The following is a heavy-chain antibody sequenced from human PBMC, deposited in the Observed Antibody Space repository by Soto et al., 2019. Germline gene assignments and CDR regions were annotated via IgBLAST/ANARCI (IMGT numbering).Heavy chain of an antibody. D-gene: IGHD2-15*01. V-gene: IGHV3-53*01. CDR3: TATNGGPYYYYGMDV. CDR1: GFTVISTY. CDR2: IYGDGNT. Sequence: PVGSLRLSCAASGFTVISTYMSWVRQAPGEGLEWVSVIYGDGNTYYADSVKGRFTIYRDKSENTLVLQMNSLRADDTAVYYCTATNGGPYYYYGMDVWGQGTTVTVSS. J-gene: IGHJ6*02.